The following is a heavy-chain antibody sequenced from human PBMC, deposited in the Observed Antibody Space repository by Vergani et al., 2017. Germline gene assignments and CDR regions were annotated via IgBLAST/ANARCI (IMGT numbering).Heavy chain of an antibody. D-gene: IGHD3-9*01. CDR1: GFTFSSYA. V-gene: IGHV3-23*01. CDR2: ISGSVGST. J-gene: IGHJ4*02. Sequence: EVQLLESGGGLVQPGGSLRLSCAASGFTFSSYAMSWVRQAPGKGLEWVSAISGSVGSTYYADSVKGRFTSSRDNSKNTLYLQMNSLRAEYTAVYYCAKDPLYDILTGYQEYYFDYWGQGTLVTVSS. CDR3: AKDPLYDILTGYQEYYFDY.